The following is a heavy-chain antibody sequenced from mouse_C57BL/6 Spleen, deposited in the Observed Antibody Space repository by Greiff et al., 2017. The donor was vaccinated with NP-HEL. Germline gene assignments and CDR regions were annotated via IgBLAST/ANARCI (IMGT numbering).Heavy chain of an antibody. V-gene: IGHV1-55*01. Sequence: VQLQQSGAELVKPGASVKMSCKASGYTFTSYWITWVKQRPGQGLEWIGDIYPGSGSTNYNEKFKSKATLTVDTSSSTAYMQLSSLTSEDSAVYYCARPIYYDYDGGDFDYWGQGTTLTVSS. CDR1: GYTFTSYW. J-gene: IGHJ2*01. D-gene: IGHD2-4*01. CDR3: ARPIYYDYDGGDFDY. CDR2: IYPGSGST.